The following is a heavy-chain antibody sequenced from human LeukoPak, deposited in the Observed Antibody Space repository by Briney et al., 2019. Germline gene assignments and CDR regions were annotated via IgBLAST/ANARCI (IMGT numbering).Heavy chain of an antibody. D-gene: IGHD6-13*01. J-gene: IGHJ5*02. V-gene: IGHV3-48*03. CDR3: ARDGGLEAAAGIHP. CDR2: INSSGSTI. Sequence: GGSLRLSCAASGFTFSSYEMNWVRQAPGKGLEWVSYINSSGSTIYYADSVKGRFTISSDNAKNSLDLQMNSLRAEDTAVYYCARDGGLEAAAGIHPWGQGTLVTVSS. CDR1: GFTFSSYE.